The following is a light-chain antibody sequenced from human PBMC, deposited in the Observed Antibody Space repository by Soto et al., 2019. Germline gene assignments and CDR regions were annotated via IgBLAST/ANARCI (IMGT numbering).Light chain of an antibody. V-gene: IGKV3-15*01. Sequence: EIVMTQYPDTLSVSPGETVTLSCRASQSVRTNLAWYQHKPGQSPRLLIYGASNRATGFPARFSGSGSGTEFTLTISSLQSEDFAVYYCQQYNDWPPKITFGQGTRLEIK. CDR1: QSVRTN. J-gene: IGKJ5*01. CDR2: GAS. CDR3: QQYNDWPPKIT.